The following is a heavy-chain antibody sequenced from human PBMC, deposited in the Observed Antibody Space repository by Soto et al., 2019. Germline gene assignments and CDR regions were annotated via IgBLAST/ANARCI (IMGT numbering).Heavy chain of an antibody. CDR3: ARDGSPWWDYGMDV. J-gene: IGHJ6*02. D-gene: IGHD2-15*01. CDR2: SSAYNGNT. Sequence: ASVKVSCKASGYTFSSYGISWVRQAPGQGLEWMGWSSAYNGNTNYAQKLQGRVTMTTDTSTSTAYMELRSLRSDDTAVYYCARDGSPWWDYGMDVWGQGTTVTVSS. CDR1: GYTFSSYG. V-gene: IGHV1-18*01.